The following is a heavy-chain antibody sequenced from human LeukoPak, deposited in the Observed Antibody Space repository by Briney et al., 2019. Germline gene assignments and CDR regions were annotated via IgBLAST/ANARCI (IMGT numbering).Heavy chain of an antibody. J-gene: IGHJ6*02. CDR3: ARDKVLRYFDWLLSDLFGGMDV. D-gene: IGHD3-9*01. Sequence: PGRSLRLSCAASGFTFSSYAMHWVRQAPGKGLGWVAVISYDGSNKYYADSVKGRFTISRDNSKNTLYLQMNSLRAEDTAVYYCARDKVLRYFDWLLSDLFGGMDVWGQGTTVTVSS. CDR1: GFTFSSYA. CDR2: ISYDGSNK. V-gene: IGHV3-30*04.